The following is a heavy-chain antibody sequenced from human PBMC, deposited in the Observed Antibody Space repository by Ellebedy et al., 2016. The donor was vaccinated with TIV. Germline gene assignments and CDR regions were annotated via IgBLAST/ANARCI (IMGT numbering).Heavy chain of an antibody. V-gene: IGHV4-34*01. D-gene: IGHD5-12*01. Sequence: MPSETLSLTCAVYGGSFSDSYWNWIRQPPGKGLEWIGEINHSGTTNYNPTLKSRVTISVDTSKNQFSLRLTSVTAADMAVYYCARGGDLYSGYDRYFYQWGQGSLVTVSS. CDR1: GGSFSDSY. J-gene: IGHJ4*02. CDR2: INHSGTT. CDR3: ARGGDLYSGYDRYFYQ.